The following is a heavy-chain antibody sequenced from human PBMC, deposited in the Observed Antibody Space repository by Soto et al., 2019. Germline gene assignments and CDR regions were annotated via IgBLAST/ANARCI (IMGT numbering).Heavy chain of an antibody. CDR1: GGSISSGGYY. CDR3: AREREGLGWFDP. D-gene: IGHD3-10*01. V-gene: IGHV4-31*03. J-gene: IGHJ5*02. CDR2: IYYSGST. Sequence: QVQLQESGPGLVKPSQTLSLTCTVSGGSISSGGYYWSWIRQHPGKGLEWIGYIYYSGSTYYNPSPKSRVTTSVDQSKNQFSLKLSSVTAADTAVYYCAREREGLGWFDPWGQGTLVTVSS.